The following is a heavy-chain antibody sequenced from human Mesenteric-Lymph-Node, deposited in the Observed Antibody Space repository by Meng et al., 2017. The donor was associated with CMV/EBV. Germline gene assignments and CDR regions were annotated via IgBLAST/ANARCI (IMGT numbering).Heavy chain of an antibody. V-gene: IGHV4-39*07. CDR3: ARDRVRYSDDYYYYGMDV. J-gene: IGHJ6*02. D-gene: IGHD3-9*01. CDR2: ICYGGST. Sequence: SETLSLTCTVSGGSISSPTYYWGWIRQPPGKGLEWIGSICYGGSTFYNPSLKSRVIISVDTSKNQFSLSLSSVTAADTAVYYCARDRVRYSDDYYYYGMDVWGQGTTVTVSS. CDR1: GGSISSPTYY.